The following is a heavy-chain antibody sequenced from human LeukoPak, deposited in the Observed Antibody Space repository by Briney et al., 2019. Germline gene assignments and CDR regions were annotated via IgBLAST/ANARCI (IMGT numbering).Heavy chain of an antibody. CDR2: ISGSGGTT. J-gene: IGHJ6*03. V-gene: IGHV3-21*01. Sequence: GESLRLSCAASGFTFSSYGMRWVRQAPGKGLQWVSAISGSGGTTYYADSVKGRFTISRDNAKKSLYLQMNSLRAEDTAVYYCARDGDTVLTRGYYYYMDVWGKGTTVTVSS. CDR1: GFTFSSYG. CDR3: ARDGDTVLTRGYYYYMDV. D-gene: IGHD4-23*01.